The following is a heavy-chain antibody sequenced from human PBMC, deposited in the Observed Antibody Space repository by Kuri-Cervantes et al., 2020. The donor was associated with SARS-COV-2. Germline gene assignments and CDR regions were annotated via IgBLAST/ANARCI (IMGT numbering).Heavy chain of an antibody. J-gene: IGHJ3*01. Sequence: SVKVSCKASGDTFTYRFVHWVRQAPGQAPEWMGWITPFNGNTKYAQRFQDRVTITRDRSKSTTYMELNSLRSEDTAISYCESSGPGGISKEDDAFDVWGQGTKVTVSS. CDR2: ITPFNGNT. V-gene: IGHV1-45*01. CDR1: GDTFTYRF. D-gene: IGHD2-21*01. CDR3: ESSGPGGISKEDDAFDV.